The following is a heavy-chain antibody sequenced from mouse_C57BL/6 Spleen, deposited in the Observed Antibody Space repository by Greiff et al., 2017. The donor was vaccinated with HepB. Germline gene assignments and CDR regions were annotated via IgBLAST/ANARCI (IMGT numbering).Heavy chain of an antibody. J-gene: IGHJ4*01. V-gene: IGHV1-39*01. CDR2: INPNYGTT. CDR3: ARALLTTVVPYYYAMDY. CDR1: GYSFTDYN. Sequence: EVQLQQSGPELVKPGASVKISCKASGYSFTDYNMNWVKQSTGKSLEWIGVINPNYGTTSYNQKFKGKATLTVDQSSSTAYMQLNSLTSEDSAVYYCARALLTTVVPYYYAMDYWGQGTSVTVSS. D-gene: IGHD1-1*01.